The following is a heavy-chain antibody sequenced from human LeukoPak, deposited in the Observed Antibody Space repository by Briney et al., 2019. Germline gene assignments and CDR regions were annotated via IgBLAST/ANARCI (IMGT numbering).Heavy chain of an antibody. J-gene: IGHJ3*02. D-gene: IGHD3-22*01. CDR1: GFTFSDYY. CDR2: ISSSGSTI. CDR3: ARELYYYDSSGYYRDNDAFDI. V-gene: IGHV3-11*01. Sequence: PGGSLRLSCAASGFTFSDYYMSWIRQAPGKWLEWVSYISSSGSTIYYADSVKGRFTISRDNAKNSLYLQMNSLRAEDTAVYYCARELYYYDSSGYYRDNDAFDIWGQGTMVTVSS.